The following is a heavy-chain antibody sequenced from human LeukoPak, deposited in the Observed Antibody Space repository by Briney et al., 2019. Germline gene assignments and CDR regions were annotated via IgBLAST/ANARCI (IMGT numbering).Heavy chain of an antibody. Sequence: VSGPALVKPTQTLTLTFTFSGFSLGSIGLCVSWIRQPPGKALEWLARFDGDDDKHYSTSLKTRLTISKDTSKNQVVLTMTNMDPVDTATYYCARIGGAEWEPLYFDYWGQGTLVTVSS. V-gene: IGHV2-70*11. CDR3: ARIGGAEWEPLYFDY. CDR2: FDGDDDK. CDR1: GFSLGSIGLC. J-gene: IGHJ4*02. D-gene: IGHD1-26*01.